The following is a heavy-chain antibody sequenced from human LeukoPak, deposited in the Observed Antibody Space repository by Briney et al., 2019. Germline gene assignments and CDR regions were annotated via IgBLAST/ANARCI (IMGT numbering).Heavy chain of an antibody. J-gene: IGHJ4*02. CDR2: ISGSGDST. CDR1: GFTFSNYA. CDR3: ARRSGIAVAGAFDY. D-gene: IGHD6-19*01. V-gene: IGHV3-23*01. Sequence: PGGSLRLSCAASGFTFSNYALSWVRQAPGKGLEWVSDISGSGDSTYYADSVKGRFTISRDNSKNTLYLQMNSLRAEDTAVYYCARRSGIAVAGAFDYWGQGTLVTVSS.